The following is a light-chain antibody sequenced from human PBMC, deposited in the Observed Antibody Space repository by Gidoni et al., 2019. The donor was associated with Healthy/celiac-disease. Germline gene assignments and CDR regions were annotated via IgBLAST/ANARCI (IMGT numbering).Light chain of an antibody. CDR3: QQSYSTPLT. CDR2: AAS. V-gene: IGKV1-39*01. J-gene: IGKJ4*01. CDR1: QSISSY. Sequence: DIQMTQSPSSLSASVGDRVNITCRASQSISSYLNWYQQKPGKAPKLLIYAASSLQSCVPSRFSGSGSGTDFTLTISSLQPEDFATYYCQQSYSTPLTFGGXTKVEIK.